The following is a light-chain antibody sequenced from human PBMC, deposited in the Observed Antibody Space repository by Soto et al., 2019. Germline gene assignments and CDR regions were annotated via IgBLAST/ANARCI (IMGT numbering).Light chain of an antibody. CDR2: AAS. J-gene: IGKJ2*01. V-gene: IGKV1-9*01. CDR1: QGISSY. Sequence: DIQLTQSPSFLSASVGGRVTITCRASQGISSYLAWYQQKPGNAPKLLIYAASTLQSGVPSRFSGSGSGTEFTLTISSLQPEDFATYYCQQLNSYPPYTFGQGTKLEIK. CDR3: QQLNSYPPYT.